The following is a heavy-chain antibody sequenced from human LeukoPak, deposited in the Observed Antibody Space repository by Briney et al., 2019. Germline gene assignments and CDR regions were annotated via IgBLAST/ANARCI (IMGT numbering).Heavy chain of an antibody. V-gene: IGHV4-34*01. CDR1: GGSFSGYY. Sequence: SETLSLTCAVYGGSFSGYYWSWIRQPPGKGLEWIGEINHSGSTYYNPSLKSRVTISVDTSKNQFSLKLSSVTAADTAVYYCARTRAGIAARPFDYWGQGTLVTVSS. J-gene: IGHJ4*02. D-gene: IGHD6-6*01. CDR3: ARTRAGIAARPFDY. CDR2: INHSGST.